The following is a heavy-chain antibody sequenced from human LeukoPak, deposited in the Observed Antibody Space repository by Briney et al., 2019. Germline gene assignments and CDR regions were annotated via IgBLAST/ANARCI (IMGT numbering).Heavy chain of an antibody. CDR2: INTGGDPT. J-gene: IGHJ4*02. CDR1: GFNFGDFP. CDR3: ARDWAPGTTKKFDY. D-gene: IGHD1-1*01. Sequence: GGSLRLSCAASGFNFGDFPMTWVRQAPGKGLEWVSSINTGGDPTSYADSVKGRFTISGDNSRSMVYLQANNLTIEDTAVYYCARDWAPGTTKKFDYWGQGTLVTVSS. V-gene: IGHV3-23*01.